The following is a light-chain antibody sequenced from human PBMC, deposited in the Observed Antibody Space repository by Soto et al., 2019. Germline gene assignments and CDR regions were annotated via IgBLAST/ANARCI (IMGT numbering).Light chain of an antibody. CDR2: GAS. Sequence: EIVLTQSPGTLSLSPGERATLSCRTSQSVTNSYLAWYQQKPGQAPRLLIYGASSRATGIPDRFSGSGSGTDFTLTISSLEPEDFAVYYCQQRSDSITFGQGTRLEIK. CDR1: QSVTNSY. V-gene: IGKV3D-20*02. J-gene: IGKJ5*01. CDR3: QQRSDSIT.